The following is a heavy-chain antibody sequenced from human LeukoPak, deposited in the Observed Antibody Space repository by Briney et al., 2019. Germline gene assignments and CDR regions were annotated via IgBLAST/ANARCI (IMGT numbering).Heavy chain of an antibody. D-gene: IGHD4-11*01. V-gene: IGHV1-46*01. J-gene: IGHJ4*02. CDR3: ARGISGGSTATYFFDY. Sequence: ASVTVSCKASGYTFTSCFIHWMRQAPGQRLEWMSIINPGSGTTTYAQKIQGKVTMPRDTSTRTVYMELSSMRSEDTALYYCARGISGGSTATYFFDYWGQGTLVTVSS. CDR1: GYTFTSCF. CDR2: INPGSGTT.